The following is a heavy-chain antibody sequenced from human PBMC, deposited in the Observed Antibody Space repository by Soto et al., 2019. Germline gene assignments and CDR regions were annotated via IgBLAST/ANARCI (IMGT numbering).Heavy chain of an antibody. CDR3: TKGANSPFDS. Sequence: HGESLKISCQGSGYRFTSSLIGWVRQMPVKGLEWLGNVYPSDSDVRYSPSFEGRVTISADNSINTAYLHLLNLKASDTAIYYCTKGANSPFDSSGQGTRVTLSS. D-gene: IGHD3-16*01. J-gene: IGHJ4*02. CDR1: GYRFTSSL. V-gene: IGHV5-51*01. CDR2: VYPSDSDV.